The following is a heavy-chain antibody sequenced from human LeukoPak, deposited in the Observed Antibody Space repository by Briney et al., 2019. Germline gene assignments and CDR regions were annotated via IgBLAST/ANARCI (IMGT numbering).Heavy chain of an antibody. D-gene: IGHD5-24*01. CDR3: ARDNSVRDEAWSFNP. V-gene: IGHV1-46*01. Sequence: ASVKVSCKAFGYTFTSNYMHWVRQAPGQGPEWMGVISPSGGSTTYAQKFQGRVTLTRDMSTSTDYLELSSLRSEDTAVYYCARDNSVRDEAWSFNPWGQGTLVAVSS. CDR1: GYTFTSNY. J-gene: IGHJ5*02. CDR2: ISPSGGST.